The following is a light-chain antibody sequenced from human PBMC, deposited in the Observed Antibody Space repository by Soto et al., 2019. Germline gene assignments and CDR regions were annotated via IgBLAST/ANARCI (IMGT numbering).Light chain of an antibody. J-gene: IGLJ2*01. CDR1: NSNVGNNA. V-gene: IGLV1-44*01. CDR2: SDN. Sequence: QSVLTQPPSASGTPGQRGTISCSGNNSNVGNNAVSWYQHVPGTAPKLLIYSDNQRPSGVPDRFSGSKSGTSASVAISGLQSGDEADYYCAAWDDSLNGVIFGGGTKLTVL. CDR3: AAWDDSLNGVI.